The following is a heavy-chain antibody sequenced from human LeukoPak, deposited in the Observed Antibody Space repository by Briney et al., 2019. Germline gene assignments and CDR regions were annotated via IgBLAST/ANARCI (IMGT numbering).Heavy chain of an antibody. Sequence: ASVKVSCKASGGTFSSYAISWVQQAPGQGLEWMGGIIPIFGTANYAQKFQGRVTITADESTSTAYMELSSLRSEDTAVYYCAREDTATSDYWGQRTLVSVSS. CDR2: IIPIFGTA. D-gene: IGHD5-18*01. CDR1: GGTFSSYA. J-gene: IGHJ4*02. V-gene: IGHV1-69*13. CDR3: AREDTATSDY.